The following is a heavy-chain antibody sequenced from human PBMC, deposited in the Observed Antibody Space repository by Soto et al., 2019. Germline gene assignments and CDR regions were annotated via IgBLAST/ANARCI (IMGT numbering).Heavy chain of an antibody. CDR1: GFTFSSYA. CDR2: ISGSGGST. Sequence: EVQLLESGGGLVQPGGSLRLSCAASGFTFSSYAMSWVRQAPGKGLEWVSAISGSGGSTYYADSVKGRFTISRDNSKNTLYLPMSSLGAEDTAVYYCAKDLTGTGGYWGQGTLVTVSS. CDR3: AKDLTGTGGY. J-gene: IGHJ4*02. D-gene: IGHD1-20*01. V-gene: IGHV3-23*01.